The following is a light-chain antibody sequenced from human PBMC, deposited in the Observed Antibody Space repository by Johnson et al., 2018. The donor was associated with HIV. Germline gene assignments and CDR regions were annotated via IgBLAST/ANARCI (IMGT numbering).Light chain of an antibody. CDR2: DNN. V-gene: IGLV1-51*01. Sequence: QSVLTQPPSVSAAPGQKVTISCSGSSSNIGNNYVSWYQQLPGTAPKLLIYDNNKRPSGTPDRFSGSKSATYATLGITGLQTGDEAYYYCGTWGSSLRSGFFGTVTTVTVL. CDR3: GTWGSSLRSGF. CDR1: SSNIGNNY. J-gene: IGLJ1*01.